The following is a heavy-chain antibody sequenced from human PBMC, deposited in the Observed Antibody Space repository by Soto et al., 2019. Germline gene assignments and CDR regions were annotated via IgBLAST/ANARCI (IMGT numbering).Heavy chain of an antibody. J-gene: IGHJ4*02. CDR3: ARVDSSGYYYEYVDY. D-gene: IGHD3-22*01. V-gene: IGHV4-59*01. CDR2: IYYSGST. Sequence: SSETLSLTCTVSGGSISSYYWSWIRQPPGKGLEWIGYIYYSGSTNYNPSLKSRVTISVDTSKNQFSLKLSSVTAADTAVYYCARVDSSGYYYEYVDYWGQGTLVTVSS. CDR1: GGSISSYY.